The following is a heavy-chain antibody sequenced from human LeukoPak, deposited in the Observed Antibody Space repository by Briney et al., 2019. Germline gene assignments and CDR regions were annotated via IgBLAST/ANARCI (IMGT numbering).Heavy chain of an antibody. CDR1: GGTFSSYA. CDR2: IIPIFGTA. V-gene: IGHV1-69*06. CDR3: ARSRITIFGVVISRDRSYYYMDV. J-gene: IGHJ6*03. Sequence: WASVKVSCKASGGTFSSYAISWVRQAPGQGVEWMGGIIPIFGTANYAQKFQGRVTITADKSTSTADMELSSPRPEDTAVYYCARSRITIFGVVISRDRSYYYMDVWGKGTTVTVSS. D-gene: IGHD3-3*01.